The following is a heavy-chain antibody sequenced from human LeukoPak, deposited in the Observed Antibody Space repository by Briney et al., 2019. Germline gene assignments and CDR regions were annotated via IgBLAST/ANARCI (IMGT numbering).Heavy chain of an antibody. CDR3: AKGGKWDVTPFDY. CDR1: GFTFSSYA. Sequence: GGSLRLSCAASGFTFSSYAMSWVRQAPGKGLEWVSTISGGGGSTYYADSVKGRFTISRDNSKNTLYLQVNSLRAEDTAVYYCAKGGKWDVTPFDYWGQGTLVTVSS. V-gene: IGHV3-23*01. CDR2: ISGGGGST. D-gene: IGHD1-26*01. J-gene: IGHJ4*02.